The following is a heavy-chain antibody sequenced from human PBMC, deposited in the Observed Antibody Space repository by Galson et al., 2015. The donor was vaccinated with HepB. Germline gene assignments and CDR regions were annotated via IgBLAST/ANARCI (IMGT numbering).Heavy chain of an antibody. Sequence: SLRLSCAASGFTFSNAWMSWVRQAPGKGLEWVGRIKSKTDGGTTDYAAPVKGRFTISRDDSKNTLYLQMNSLKTEDTAVYYCTTAVTGPPKGAYYYYYYGMDVWGQGTTVTVSS. D-gene: IGHD1-20*01. CDR3: TTAVTGPPKGAYYYYYYGMDV. V-gene: IGHV3-15*01. CDR1: GFTFSNAW. CDR2: IKSKTDGGTT. J-gene: IGHJ6*02.